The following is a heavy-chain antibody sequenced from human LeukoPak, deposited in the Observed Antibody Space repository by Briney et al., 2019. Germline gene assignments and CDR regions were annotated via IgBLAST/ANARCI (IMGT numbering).Heavy chain of an antibody. CDR1: GGSISSSSYY. V-gene: IGHV4-39*01. D-gene: IGHD6-19*01. CDR2: IYYSGST. CDR3: ASLQYSSGWPFDY. J-gene: IGHJ4*02. Sequence: SQTLSLTCTVSGGSISSSSYYWGWIRQPPGKGLEWIGSIYYSGSTYYNPSLKSRVTISVDTSKNQFSLKLSSVTAADTAVYYCASLQYSSGWPFDYWGQGTLVTVSS.